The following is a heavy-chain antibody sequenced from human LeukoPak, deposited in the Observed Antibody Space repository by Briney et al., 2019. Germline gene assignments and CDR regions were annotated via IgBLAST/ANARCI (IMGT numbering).Heavy chain of an antibody. V-gene: IGHV4-59*01. CDR2: IYYSGST. Sequence: SETLSLTCTVSGGSISSYYWSWIRQPPGKGLEWIGYIYYSGSTNYNPSLKSRVTISVDTSKNQFSLNLASVTTADTAVYYCARGHPPNLDVWGQGTTVTVSS. CDR3: ARGHPPNLDV. J-gene: IGHJ6*02. CDR1: GGSISSYY.